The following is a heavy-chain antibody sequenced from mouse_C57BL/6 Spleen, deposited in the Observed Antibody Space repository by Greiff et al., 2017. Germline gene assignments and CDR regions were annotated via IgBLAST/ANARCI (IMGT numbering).Heavy chain of an antibody. V-gene: IGHV1-82*01. CDR3: ARWGIYYDYPYAMDY. D-gene: IGHD2-4*01. J-gene: IGHJ4*01. CDR1: GYAFSSSW. Sequence: QVQLQQSGPELVKPGASVKISCKASGYAFSSSWMNWVKQRPGKGLEWIGRIYPGDGDTNYNGKFKGKATLTADKSSSTAYMQLSSLTSEDSAVYFCARWGIYYDYPYAMDYWVQGTSVTVSS. CDR2: IYPGDGDT.